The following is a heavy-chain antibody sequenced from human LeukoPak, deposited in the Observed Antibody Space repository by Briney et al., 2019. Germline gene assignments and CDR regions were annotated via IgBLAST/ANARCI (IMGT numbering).Heavy chain of an antibody. CDR3: ARGRGVVTATAYYFYY. V-gene: IGHV4-31*01. CDR2: NYETGSN. CDR1: GGSISSGAFH. D-gene: IGHD2-21*02. J-gene: IGHJ4*02. Sequence: PSETLSLTCTVSGGSISSGAFHWGWLRQHQGKGLEWLGYNYETGSNYYNPSLKRQVIISVDTSKTQFSLNLSSVTAADTAVYYYARGRGVVTATAYYFYYCGQGTLVTVSS.